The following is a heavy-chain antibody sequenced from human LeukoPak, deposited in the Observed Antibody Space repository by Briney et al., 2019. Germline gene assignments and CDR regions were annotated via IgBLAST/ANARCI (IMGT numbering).Heavy chain of an antibody. D-gene: IGHD3-3*01. V-gene: IGHV3-30-3*01. CDR2: ISYDESKR. Sequence: AGSLRLSCAASGFTFSSYGIHWVRQAPGKGLEWVTVISYDESKRYYADSVKGRFTISRDNSRNTVYLQMNSLRAEDTAVYYCANTYYAFWSGSFWGQGTLVTVSS. J-gene: IGHJ4*02. CDR1: GFTFSSYG. CDR3: ANTYYAFWSGSF.